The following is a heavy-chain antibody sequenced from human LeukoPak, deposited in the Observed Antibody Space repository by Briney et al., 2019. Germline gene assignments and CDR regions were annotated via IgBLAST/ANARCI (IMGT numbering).Heavy chain of an antibody. J-gene: IGHJ4*02. V-gene: IGHV3-11*01. CDR2: ISSSGSTI. Sequence: AGGSLRLSCAASGFTFSDYYMSWLRQAPGKGLEWVSYISSSGSTIYYADSVKGRFTISRDNAKNSLYLQMNSLRAEDTAVYYCASSGSYPPDYFDYWGQGTLVTVSS. D-gene: IGHD1-26*01. CDR3: ASSGSYPPDYFDY. CDR1: GFTFSDYY.